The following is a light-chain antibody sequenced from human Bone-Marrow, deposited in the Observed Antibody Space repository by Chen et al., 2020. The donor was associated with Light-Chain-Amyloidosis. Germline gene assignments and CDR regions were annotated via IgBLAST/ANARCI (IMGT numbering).Light chain of an antibody. CDR2: DVS. V-gene: IGLV2-14*03. CDR1: NGDVGAYNY. Sequence: QSALTQPASVSGSPGQSITISCTGTNGDVGAYNYVSWYQQHPGKAPKLLIYDVSNRPSGVSNRFSGSKSGNTASLTISGLQAEDEADYYCNSYTTSDTYVFGTGTEVTVL. CDR3: NSYTTSDTYV. J-gene: IGLJ1*01.